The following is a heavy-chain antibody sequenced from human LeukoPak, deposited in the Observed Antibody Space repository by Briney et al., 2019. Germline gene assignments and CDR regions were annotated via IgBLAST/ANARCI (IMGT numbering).Heavy chain of an antibody. V-gene: IGHV4-34*01. CDR2: INHSGST. D-gene: IGHD2-2*01. CDR3: ARGGDIVVVPAFDY. Sequence: SETLSLTCAVYGGSFSCYYWSWIREPPGKGLEWIGEINHSGSTNYNPSLKSRVTISVDTSKNQFSLKLSSVTAADTAVYYCARGGDIVVVPAFDYWGQGTLVTVSS. CDR1: GGSFSCYY. J-gene: IGHJ4*02.